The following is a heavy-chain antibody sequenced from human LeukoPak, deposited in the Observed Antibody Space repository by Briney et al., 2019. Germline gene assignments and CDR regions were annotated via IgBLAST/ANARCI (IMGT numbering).Heavy chain of an antibody. CDR3: ARVSYYDSSGYYFLSYVDY. J-gene: IGHJ4*02. V-gene: IGHV3-48*02. Sequence: GGSLRLSCAASGFIFGDYNMNWVRQAPGKGLEWVSYISSGGSTIYYADSVKGRFTISRDNARNSLYLQMNGLTDEDTAVYYCARVSYYDSSGYYFLSYVDYWGQGTLVTVSS. CDR1: GFIFGDYN. CDR2: ISSGGSTI. D-gene: IGHD3-22*01.